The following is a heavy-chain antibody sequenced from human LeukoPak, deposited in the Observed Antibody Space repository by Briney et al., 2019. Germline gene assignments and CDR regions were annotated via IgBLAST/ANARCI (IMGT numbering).Heavy chain of an antibody. CDR2: IYSGGST. D-gene: IGHD4-17*01. Sequence: GGSLRLSCAASEFSVGSNYMTWVRQAPGKGLEWVSLIYSGGSTYYADSVKGRFTISRGNSKNTLYLQMNSLRAEDTAVYYCAKSLTVTTIDYWGQGTLVTVSS. J-gene: IGHJ4*02. CDR3: AKSLTVTTIDY. CDR1: EFSVGSNY. V-gene: IGHV3-66*01.